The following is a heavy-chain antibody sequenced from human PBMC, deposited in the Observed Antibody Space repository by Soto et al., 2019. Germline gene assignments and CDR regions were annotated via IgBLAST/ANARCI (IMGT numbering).Heavy chain of an antibody. CDR2: ISSSSSYI. Sequence: GGSLRLSCAASGFTFSSYSMNWVRQAPGKGLEWVSSISSSSSYIYYADSVKGRFTISRDNAKNSLYLQRNSLRAEDTAVYYCARDRVSSGWYLDYYYGMDVWGQGTTVTVSS. D-gene: IGHD6-19*01. CDR3: ARDRVSSGWYLDYYYGMDV. V-gene: IGHV3-21*01. J-gene: IGHJ6*02. CDR1: GFTFSSYS.